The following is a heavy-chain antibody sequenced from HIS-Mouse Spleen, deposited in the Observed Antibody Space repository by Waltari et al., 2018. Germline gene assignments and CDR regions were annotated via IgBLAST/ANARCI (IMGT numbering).Heavy chain of an antibody. V-gene: IGHV4-4*07. CDR3: ARGRYSSSWYEWFDP. J-gene: IGHJ5*02. D-gene: IGHD6-13*01. Sequence: QVQLQESGPGLVKPSETLSLTCTVSGGSISSYYWSWIRQPAGKGLEWLGRIYTSGSTNYNPSLKSRVTMSVDTSKNQFSLKLSSVTAADTAVYYCARGRYSSSWYEWFDPWGQGTLVTVSS. CDR1: GGSISSYY. CDR2: IYTSGST.